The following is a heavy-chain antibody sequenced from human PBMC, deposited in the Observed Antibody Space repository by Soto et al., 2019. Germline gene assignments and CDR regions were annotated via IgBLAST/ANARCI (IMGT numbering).Heavy chain of an antibody. Sequence: QVQLVESGGGVVQPGRCLRLSCAASGFTFSSYAMHWVRQAPGKGLEWVAFISYDGSDKFYADSVKGRFIISRDNSENTLYLQMNSLRAEDTAAYYCARERDSFDDWGQGTLVIVSS. V-gene: IGHV3-30-3*01. CDR2: ISYDGSDK. D-gene: IGHD2-15*01. CDR1: GFTFSSYA. J-gene: IGHJ4*02. CDR3: ARERDSFDD.